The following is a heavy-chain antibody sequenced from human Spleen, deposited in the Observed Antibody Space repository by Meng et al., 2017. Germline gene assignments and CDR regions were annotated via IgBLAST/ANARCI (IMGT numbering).Heavy chain of an antibody. V-gene: IGHV4-4*02. Sequence: QGELQRPGPGLVKPSGTLSLTCAVPGGSSSSSNWWSWVRHPPGKGLEWIGEIYHSGSTNYNPSLKSRVTISVDKSKNQFSLKLSSVTAADTAVYYCARGPTTMAHDFDYWGQGTLVTVSS. D-gene: IGHD4-11*01. CDR3: ARGPTTMAHDFDY. J-gene: IGHJ4*02. CDR1: GGSSSSSNW. CDR2: IYHSGST.